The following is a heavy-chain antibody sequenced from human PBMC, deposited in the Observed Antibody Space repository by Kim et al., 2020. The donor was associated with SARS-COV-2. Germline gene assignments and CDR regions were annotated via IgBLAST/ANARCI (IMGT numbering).Heavy chain of an antibody. V-gene: IGHV3-43*01. CDR3: AKDIYRFSLAYCGGDCSPGWFDP. J-gene: IGHJ5*02. CDR1: GFTFDDYT. CDR2: ISWDGGST. Sequence: GGSLRLSCAASGFTFDDYTMHWVRQAPGKGLEWVSLISWDGGSTYYADSVKGRFTISRDNSKNSLYLQMNSLRTEDTALYYCAKDIYRFSLAYCGGDCSPGWFDPWGQGTLVTVSS. D-gene: IGHD2-21*02.